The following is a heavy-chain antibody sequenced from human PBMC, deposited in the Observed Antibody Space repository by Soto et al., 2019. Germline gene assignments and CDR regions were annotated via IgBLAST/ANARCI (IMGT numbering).Heavy chain of an antibody. D-gene: IGHD4-4*01. CDR3: ARGRLIYSNTGNWFDP. CDR1: GYTFTSYY. Sequence: ASVKVSCKASGYTFTSYYMHWVRQAPGQGLEWMGIINPSGGSTSYAQKFQGRVTMTRDTSTSTVYMGLSSLRSEDTAVYYCARGRLIYSNTGNWFDPWGQGTLVTVSS. CDR2: INPSGGST. V-gene: IGHV1-46*01. J-gene: IGHJ5*02.